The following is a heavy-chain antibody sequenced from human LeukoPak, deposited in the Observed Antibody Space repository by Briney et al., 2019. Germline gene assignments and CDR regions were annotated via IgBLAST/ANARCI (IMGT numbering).Heavy chain of an antibody. CDR2: ISYDGSNK. Sequence: GGSLRLSCAASGFTFSSYGMHWVRQAPGKGLEWVAVISYDGSNKYYADSVKGRFTISRDNSKNTLYLQMNSLRAEDTAVYYCARLDPKWSHYWGQGTLVTVSS. J-gene: IGHJ4*02. D-gene: IGHD2-15*01. CDR3: ARLDPKWSHY. CDR1: GFTFSSYG. V-gene: IGHV3-30*19.